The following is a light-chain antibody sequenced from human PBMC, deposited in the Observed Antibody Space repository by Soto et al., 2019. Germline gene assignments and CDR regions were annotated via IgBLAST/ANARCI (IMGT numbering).Light chain of an antibody. CDR3: RSYTSSSTLENYV. CDR1: SSDVGGYNY. CDR2: DVS. V-gene: IGLV2-14*01. J-gene: IGLJ1*01. Sequence: QSVLTQPASVSGSPGQSITISCTGTSSDVGGYNYVSWYQQHPGKAPKLMIYDVSNRPSGVSNRFSGSKSGNTASLTISGLQAEDEAYYYCRSYTSSSTLENYVFVTGTNDTV.